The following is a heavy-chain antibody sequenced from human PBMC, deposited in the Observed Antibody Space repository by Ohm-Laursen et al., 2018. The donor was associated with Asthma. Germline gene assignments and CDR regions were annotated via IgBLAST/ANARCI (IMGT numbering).Heavy chain of an antibody. CDR3: AREDWELDYYYGMDV. Sequence: SDTLSLTCTVSDYPLRSRSDCWGWVRQSPGKGLEWIASIYYSGNTYYNPSLESRVSISVDTSKNQFSLKLSSVTAADTAVYYCAREDWELDYYYGMDVWGQGTTVTVSS. CDR1: DYPLRSRSDC. V-gene: IGHV4-39*07. J-gene: IGHJ6*02. D-gene: IGHD1-26*01. CDR2: IYYSGNT.